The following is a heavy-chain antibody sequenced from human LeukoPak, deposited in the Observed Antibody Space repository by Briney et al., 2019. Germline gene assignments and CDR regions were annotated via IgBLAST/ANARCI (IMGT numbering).Heavy chain of an antibody. Sequence: SETLSLTCTVSGGSISSYYWSWIRQPPGKGLEWNGYIYTSGSTNYNPSLKSRVTISVDTSKNQFSLKLSSVTAADTAVYYCARSSSSSWYEYYYYYYMDVWGKGTTVTVSS. J-gene: IGHJ6*03. D-gene: IGHD6-13*01. CDR1: GGSISSYY. CDR2: IYTSGST. CDR3: ARSSSSSWYEYYYYYYMDV. V-gene: IGHV4-4*09.